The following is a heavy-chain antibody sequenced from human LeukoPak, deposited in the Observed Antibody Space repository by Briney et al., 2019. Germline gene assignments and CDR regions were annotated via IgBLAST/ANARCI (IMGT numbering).Heavy chain of an antibody. J-gene: IGHJ4*02. CDR1: DGSISSNY. Sequence: PSETLSLTCTVSDGSISSNYWSWIRQPAGKGLEWIGRLYPSGSTHYNPSLKSRVTMSVDTSKSQFSLRLNSVTAADTAAYYCARDDTIAAAFDYWGQGTLVTVSS. CDR3: ARDDTIAAAFDY. V-gene: IGHV4-4*07. D-gene: IGHD6-13*01. CDR2: LYPSGST.